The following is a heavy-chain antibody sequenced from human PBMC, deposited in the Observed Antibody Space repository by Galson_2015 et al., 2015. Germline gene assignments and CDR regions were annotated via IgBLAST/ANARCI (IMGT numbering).Heavy chain of an antibody. D-gene: IGHD3-10*01. V-gene: IGHV3-23*01. CDR1: GFTFSSYA. CDR3: AKGRVSGKRGLDFDY. J-gene: IGHJ4*02. CDR2: ISGSGGST. Sequence: SLRLSCAASGFTFSSYAMSWVRQAPGKGLEWVSAISGSGGSTYYADSVEGRFTISRGNSKNTLYLQMNSLRAEDTAVYYCAKGRVSGKRGLDFDYWGQGTLVTVSS.